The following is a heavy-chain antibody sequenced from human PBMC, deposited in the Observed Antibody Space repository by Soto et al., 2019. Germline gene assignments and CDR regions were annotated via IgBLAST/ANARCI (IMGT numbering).Heavy chain of an antibody. J-gene: IGHJ4*02. D-gene: IGHD3-16*02. CDR3: ASLKYDYVWGSYRYTTPLASDY. V-gene: IGHV5-10-1*03. Sequence: EVQLVQSGAEVKKPGESLRISCKGSGYSFTSYWISWVRQMPGKGLEWMGRIDPSDSYTNYSPSFQGHVTISADKSISTAYLQWSSLKASDTAMYYCASLKYDYVWGSYRYTTPLASDYWGQGTLVTVSS. CDR1: GYSFTSYW. CDR2: IDPSDSYT.